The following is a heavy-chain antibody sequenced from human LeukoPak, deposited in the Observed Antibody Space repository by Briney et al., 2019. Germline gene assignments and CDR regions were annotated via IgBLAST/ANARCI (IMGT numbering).Heavy chain of an antibody. D-gene: IGHD3-22*01. CDR2: ISWDGGST. Sequence: GGSLRLSCAASGFTFDDYAMHWVRQAPGKGLEWVSLISWDGGSTYYADSVNSRFTISRDNSKNSLYLQMNSLRAEDTALYYCAKDMDRSGYNYYFDYWGQGTLVTVSS. J-gene: IGHJ4*02. CDR3: AKDMDRSGYNYYFDY. CDR1: GFTFDDYA. V-gene: IGHV3-43D*03.